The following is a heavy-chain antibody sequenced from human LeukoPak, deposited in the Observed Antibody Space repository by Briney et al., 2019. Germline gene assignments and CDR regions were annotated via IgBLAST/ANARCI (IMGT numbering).Heavy chain of an antibody. J-gene: IGHJ6*03. CDR2: TYYRSKWYN. Sequence: SQTLSLTCAISGDSVSSNSAAWHWIRQSPSRGLEWLGRTYYRSKWYNDYAVSVKSRITINPDTSKNQFSLQLNSVTPEDTAVYYCAREGSSSWFYYYYMDVWGKGTTVTISS. V-gene: IGHV6-1*01. CDR1: GDSVSSNSAA. CDR3: AREGSSSWFYYYYMDV. D-gene: IGHD6-13*01.